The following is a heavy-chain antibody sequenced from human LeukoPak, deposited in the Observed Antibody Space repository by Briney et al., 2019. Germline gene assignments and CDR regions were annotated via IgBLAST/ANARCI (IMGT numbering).Heavy chain of an antibody. CDR3: AKARGYSSSWYRTDAFDI. J-gene: IGHJ3*02. Sequence: GGSLRLSCAASGFTFHYYGMNWVRQAPGKGLEWVALVSFDGRKQYYVDSVKGRFTISRDDSQKTLFLQMNSLRAEDTAVYYCAKARGYSSSWYRTDAFDIWGQGTMVTVSS. CDR2: VSFDGRKQ. CDR1: GFTFHYYG. V-gene: IGHV3-30*18. D-gene: IGHD6-13*01.